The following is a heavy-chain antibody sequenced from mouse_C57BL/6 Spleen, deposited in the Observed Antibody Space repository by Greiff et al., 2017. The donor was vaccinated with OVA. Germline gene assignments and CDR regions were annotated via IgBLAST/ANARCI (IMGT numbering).Heavy chain of an antibody. J-gene: IGHJ2*01. V-gene: IGHV1-82*01. CDR3: ARSTMVPYYFDY. CDR2: IYPGDGDT. D-gene: IGHD2-2*01. Sequence: QVQLKQSGPELVKPGASVKISCKASGYAFSSSWMNWVKQRPGKGLEWIGRIYPGDGDTNYNGKFKGKATLTADKSSSTAYMQLSSLTSEDSAVYFCARSTMVPYYFDYGGQGTTLTVSS. CDR1: GYAFSSSW.